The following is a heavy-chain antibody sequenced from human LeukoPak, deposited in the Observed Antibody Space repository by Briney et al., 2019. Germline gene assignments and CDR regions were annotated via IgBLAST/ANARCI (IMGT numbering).Heavy chain of an antibody. Sequence: TLSLTCAVYGGSFSGYYWSWIRQPPGKGLEWIGEINHSGGTNYNPSLKSRVTISVDTSKNQFSLKLSSVTAADTAVYYCARGHIAVAGPHCYYYGMDVWGQGTTVTVSS. J-gene: IGHJ6*02. V-gene: IGHV4-34*01. CDR3: ARGHIAVAGPHCYYYGMDV. CDR1: GGSFSGYY. D-gene: IGHD6-19*01. CDR2: INHSGGT.